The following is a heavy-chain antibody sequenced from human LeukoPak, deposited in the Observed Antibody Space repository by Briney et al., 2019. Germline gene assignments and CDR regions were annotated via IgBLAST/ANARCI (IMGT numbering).Heavy chain of an antibody. CDR3: ARFGYSSPRWAFDY. CDR1: GYSISSSNW. D-gene: IGHD4-11*01. V-gene: IGHV4-28*01. Sequence: PSDTLSLTCAVSGYSISSSNWWGWIRQPPGKGLEWIGYIYYSGSTYYNPSLKSRVTMSVDTSKNQFSLKLSSVTAVDTAVYYCARFGYSSPRWAFDYWGQGTLVTVPS. CDR2: IYYSGST. J-gene: IGHJ4*02.